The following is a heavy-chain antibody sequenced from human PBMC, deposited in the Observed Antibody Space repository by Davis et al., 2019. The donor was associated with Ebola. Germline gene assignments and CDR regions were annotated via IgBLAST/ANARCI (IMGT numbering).Heavy chain of an antibody. CDR2: INTNTGNP. Sequence: ASVKVSCKASGYTFSKYAVNWVRQAPGQGLEYMGWINTNTGNPGYAQGFTRRFVFSLDTSISTAYMQISSLKAEDTAVYYCARGGTAHPWGQGTLVTVSS. D-gene: IGHD1-26*01. CDR1: GYTFSKYA. V-gene: IGHV7-4-1*02. CDR3: ARGGTAHP. J-gene: IGHJ5*02.